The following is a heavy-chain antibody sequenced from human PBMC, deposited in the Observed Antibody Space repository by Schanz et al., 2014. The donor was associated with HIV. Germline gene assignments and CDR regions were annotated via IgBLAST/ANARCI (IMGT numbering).Heavy chain of an antibody. CDR3: ARGVRITMIRGVTGIYYFDL. D-gene: IGHD3-10*01. CDR1: GGTFSIYA. J-gene: IGHJ4*02. Sequence: QVQLVQSGAEVKKPGASVKVSCKASGGTFSIYAISWVRQATGQGLEWMGWMNPNSGHTGYAQKFQGRVDMTRTTSISTAYMELRGLTSEDTAVYYCARGVRITMIRGVTGIYYFDLWGQGTLVTVSS. CDR2: MNPNSGHT. V-gene: IGHV1-8*02.